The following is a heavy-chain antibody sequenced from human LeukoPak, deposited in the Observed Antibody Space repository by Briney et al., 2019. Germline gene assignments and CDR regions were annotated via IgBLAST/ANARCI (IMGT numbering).Heavy chain of an antibody. J-gene: IGHJ4*02. CDR2: IKQDGGEI. Sequence: PGGSLRLSCAASGFTFSRYWTSWVRQVPRKGLEWVANIKQDGGEIYYVDSVKGRFTISRDNAKSSLYLQMNSLRAGDTAVYYCARDKGDYDTSGSLFVFGGQGTLVTVSS. V-gene: IGHV3-7*03. D-gene: IGHD3-22*01. CDR1: GFTFSRYW. CDR3: ARDKGDYDTSGSLFVF.